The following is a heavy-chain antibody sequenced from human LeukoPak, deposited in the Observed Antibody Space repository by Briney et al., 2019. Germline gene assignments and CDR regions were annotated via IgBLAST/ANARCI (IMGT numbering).Heavy chain of an antibody. Sequence: ASVKVSCKASGYTFTSYGISWVRQAPGQGLEWMGWISAYNGNTNYAQKLRGRVTMTTDTSTSTAHMELRSLRSDDTAVYYCARVFDWGSGWYFDLWGRGTLVTVSS. J-gene: IGHJ2*01. V-gene: IGHV1-18*01. CDR2: ISAYNGNT. CDR1: GYTFTSYG. CDR3: ARVFDWGSGWYFDL. D-gene: IGHD3/OR15-3a*01.